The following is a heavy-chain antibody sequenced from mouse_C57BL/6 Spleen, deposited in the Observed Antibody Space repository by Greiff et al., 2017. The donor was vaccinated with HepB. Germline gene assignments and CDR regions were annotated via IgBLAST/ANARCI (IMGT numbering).Heavy chain of an antibody. CDR3: AKMGEYYGSSLDY. D-gene: IGHD1-1*01. CDR1: GYTFTSYW. Sequence: QVHVKQPGAELVRPGTSVKLSCKASGYTFTSYWMHWVKQRPGQGLEWIGVIDPSDSYTNYNQKFKGKATLTVDTSSSTAYMQLSSLTSEDSAVYYGAKMGEYYGSSLDYWGQGTTLTVSS. V-gene: IGHV1-59*01. CDR2: IDPSDSYT. J-gene: IGHJ2*01.